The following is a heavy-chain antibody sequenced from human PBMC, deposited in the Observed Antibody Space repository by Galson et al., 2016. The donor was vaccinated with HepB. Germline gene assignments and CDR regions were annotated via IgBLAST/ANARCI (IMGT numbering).Heavy chain of an antibody. CDR1: GYTFSDYF. CDR2: INPISGGT. Sequence: SVKVSCKASGYTFSDYFLHWVRQAPGQGLEWMGWINPISGGTVLPQKFQGRVTMTRDTSIGTAYMELSRLTFDDTAVYYCARGILLGSDAFDIWGQGTTVTVSS. J-gene: IGHJ3*02. CDR3: ARGILLGSDAFDI. D-gene: IGHD1-26*01. V-gene: IGHV1-2*02.